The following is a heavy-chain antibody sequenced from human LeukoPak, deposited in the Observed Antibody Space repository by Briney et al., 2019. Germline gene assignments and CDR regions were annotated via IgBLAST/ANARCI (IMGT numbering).Heavy chain of an antibody. CDR2: FIPFYGAT. V-gene: IGHV1-69*05. J-gene: IGHJ4*02. CDR1: RGTFSTYA. D-gene: IGHD3-16*01. Sequence: SVNVSFKASRGTFSTYAINWVRQAPGQGLEWMGGFIPFYGATNYAQRFQDRVSITTDDSKSTAFLEVSSLRSEDTAVYYCARMKGYAYSDYWGQGTLVTVSS. CDR3: ARMKGYAYSDY.